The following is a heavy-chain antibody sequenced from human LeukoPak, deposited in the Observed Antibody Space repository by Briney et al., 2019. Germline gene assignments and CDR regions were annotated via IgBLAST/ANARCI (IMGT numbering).Heavy chain of an antibody. Sequence: GGSLRLSCAASGFTFSNAWMRWVRQAPGKGLEWVGRIKSKTDGGTTDYAAPVKGRFTISRDDSKNTLYLQMNSLKTEDTAVYYCTTVATWGSFRFSGFDPWGQGTLVTVSS. J-gene: IGHJ5*02. CDR3: TTVATWGSFRFSGFDP. V-gene: IGHV3-15*01. D-gene: IGHD3-16*02. CDR2: IKSKTDGGTT. CDR1: GFTFSNAW.